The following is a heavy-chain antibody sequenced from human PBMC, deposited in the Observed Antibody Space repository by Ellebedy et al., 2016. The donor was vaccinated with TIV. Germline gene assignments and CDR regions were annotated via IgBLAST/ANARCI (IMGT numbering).Heavy chain of an antibody. Sequence: SGPTLVKPTETLTLTCTISGFSLSNASMAVSWIRQPPGKALEWLAHISSSDEKSYSTSLKSRLTISKDTSKSQVVLTMNNMHPVDTATYYCARMGDWSLKDWGQGTLVTVSS. CDR3: ARMGDWSLKD. CDR2: ISSSDEK. V-gene: IGHV2-26*03. D-gene: IGHD3/OR15-3a*01. J-gene: IGHJ4*02. CDR1: GFSLSNASMA.